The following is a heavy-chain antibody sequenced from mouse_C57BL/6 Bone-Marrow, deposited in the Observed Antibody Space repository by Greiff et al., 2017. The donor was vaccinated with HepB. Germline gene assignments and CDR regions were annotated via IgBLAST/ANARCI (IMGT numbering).Heavy chain of an antibody. J-gene: IGHJ1*03. V-gene: IGHV5-16*01. CDR2: INYDGSST. CDR3: ARGRWLLPHWYFDV. Sequence: EVQVVESEGGLVQPGSSMKLSCTASGFTFSDYYMAWVRQVPEKGLEWVANINYDGSSTYYLDSLKSRFIISRDNAKNILYLQMSSLKSEDTATYYCARGRWLLPHWYFDVWGTGTTVTVSS. CDR1: GFTFSDYY. D-gene: IGHD2-3*01.